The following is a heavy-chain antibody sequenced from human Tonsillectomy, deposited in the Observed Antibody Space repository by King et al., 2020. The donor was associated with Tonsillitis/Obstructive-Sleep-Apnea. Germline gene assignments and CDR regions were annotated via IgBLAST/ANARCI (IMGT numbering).Heavy chain of an antibody. CDR3: ARGRTYGGLLDF. CDR2: TYYSVSS. D-gene: IGHD4-23*01. J-gene: IGHJ4*02. V-gene: IGHV4-59*01. CDR1: GGSMSTFY. Sequence: VQLQESGPSLVKPSENLSLKCTVSGGSMSTFYWSWIRQSPGKGLEWIGYTYYSVSSNSNPSLKSRLTISDDMSKNEFSLTLTSVTAADTAVYYCARGRTYGGLLDFWGQGALVTVSS.